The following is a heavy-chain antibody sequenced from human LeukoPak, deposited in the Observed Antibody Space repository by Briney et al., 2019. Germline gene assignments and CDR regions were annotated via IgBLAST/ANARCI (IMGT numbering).Heavy chain of an antibody. CDR2: IWYDGSNK. D-gene: IGHD1-26*01. CDR3: ATGRGSLGPYYFDD. J-gene: IGHJ4*02. V-gene: IGHV3-33*01. Sequence: GRSLRLSCAASGFTFSNYGMHWVRQGPGKGLEWVAVIWYDGSNKYYADSVKGRLTISRDNSKNTLYLQMNSLRAEDTAVYYCATGRGSLGPYYFDDWGQGTLVTVSS. CDR1: GFTFSNYG.